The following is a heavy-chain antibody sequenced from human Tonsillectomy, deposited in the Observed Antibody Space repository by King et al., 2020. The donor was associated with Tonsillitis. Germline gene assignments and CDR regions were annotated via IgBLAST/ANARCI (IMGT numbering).Heavy chain of an antibody. D-gene: IGHD3-10*01. CDR1: GGTFSTYS. CDR2: IIPLFGTA. Sequence: VQLVQSGAEVKKPGSSVKVSCKVSGGTFSTYSISWVRQAPGQGLEWMGGIIPLFGTANYALTYLGRVTITADESTTTAYMELSSLGSEDTAGYYCASGSYYGSGTYYRLSGFESWGQGTLVTVSS. CDR3: ASGSYYGSGTYYRLSGFES. V-gene: IGHV1-69*12. J-gene: IGHJ4*02.